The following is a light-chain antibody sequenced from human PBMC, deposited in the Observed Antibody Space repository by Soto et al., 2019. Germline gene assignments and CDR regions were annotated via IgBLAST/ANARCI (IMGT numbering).Light chain of an antibody. Sequence: QSVLTQPRSVSGSPGQSVTISCTGASGDVGGYNFVSWYQQHPGKAPTLMIFDVSQRPSGVPDRFSGSKSGNTASLTISGLQAEDEADYYCCSYGGSYTWVCGGGTKLTVL. CDR1: SGDVGGYNF. J-gene: IGLJ3*02. V-gene: IGLV2-11*01. CDR2: DVS. CDR3: CSYGGSYTWV.